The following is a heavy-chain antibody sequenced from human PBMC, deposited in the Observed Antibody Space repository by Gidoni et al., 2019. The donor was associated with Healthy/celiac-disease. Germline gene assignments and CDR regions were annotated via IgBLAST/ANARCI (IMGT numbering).Heavy chain of an antibody. J-gene: IGHJ3*02. CDR3: ATQDTAMVLWGAFDI. V-gene: IGHV3-23*01. Sequence: EVQLLCPGGGLVQPGRSLRLSCAASCFTFSSYAMSWVRQAPGTGLEWVSAISGSGGSTYYVDSVKGRFTISRDNSKNTLYLQMNSLRAEDTAVYYCATQDTAMVLWGAFDIWGQGTMVTVSS. CDR1: CFTFSSYA. D-gene: IGHD5-18*01. CDR2: ISGSGGST.